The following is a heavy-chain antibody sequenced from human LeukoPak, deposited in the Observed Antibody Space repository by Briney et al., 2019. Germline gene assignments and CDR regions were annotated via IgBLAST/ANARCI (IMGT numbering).Heavy chain of an antibody. CDR1: GFTFNNYA. CDR2: ISGSGTRT. J-gene: IGHJ4*02. V-gene: IGHV3-23*01. Sequence: AGGSQRLSCSVSGFTFNNYAMNWVRQAPGKGLEWVSGISGSGTRTYYADSVKGRFTISRDNSKNTLYLQMNNLRAEDTAVHFCAKDSRPTIAVAGFDYWGQGTLVTVSS. D-gene: IGHD6-19*01. CDR3: AKDSRPTIAVAGFDY.